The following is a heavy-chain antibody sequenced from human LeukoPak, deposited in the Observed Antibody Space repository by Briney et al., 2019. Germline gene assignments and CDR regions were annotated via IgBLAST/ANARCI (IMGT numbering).Heavy chain of an antibody. D-gene: IGHD5-12*01. J-gene: IGHJ6*02. V-gene: IGHV3-23*01. CDR2: ISGSGGST. CDR1: GFTFRTYA. Sequence: GGSLRLSCAASGFTFRTYAMSWVRQAPGKGLEWVSAISGSGGSTHYADSVKGRFSISRDNSKNTLYLQMNSLRAEDTAVYYCAKDRLAYSGHDYMYYYYGMDVWGQGTTVTVSS. CDR3: AKDRLAYSGHDYMYYYYGMDV.